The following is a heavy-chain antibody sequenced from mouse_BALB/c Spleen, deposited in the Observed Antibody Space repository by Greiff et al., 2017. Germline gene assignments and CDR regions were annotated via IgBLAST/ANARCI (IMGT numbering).Heavy chain of an antibody. J-gene: IGHJ1*01. V-gene: IGHV5-6*01. CDR3: ARYDYDGVFDV. CDR2: ISSGGSYT. CDR1: GFTFSSYG. D-gene: IGHD2-4*01. Sequence: EVMLVESGGDLVKPGGSLKLSCAASGFTFSSYGMSWVRQTPDKRLEWVATISSGGSYTYYPDSVKGRFTISRDNAKNTLYLQMSSLKSEDTAMYYCARYDYDGVFDVWGAGTTVTVSS.